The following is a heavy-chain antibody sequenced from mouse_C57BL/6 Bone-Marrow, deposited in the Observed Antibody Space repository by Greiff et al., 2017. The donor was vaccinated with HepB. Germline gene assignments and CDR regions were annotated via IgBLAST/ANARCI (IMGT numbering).Heavy chain of an antibody. CDR3: ARDYYGSRGYFDV. V-gene: IGHV1-50*01. CDR2: IDPSDSYT. Sequence: QVQLQQPGAELVKPGASVKLSCKASGYTFTSYWMQWVKQRPGQGLEWIGEIDPSDSYTNYNQKFKGKATLTVDTSSITAYMQLSSLTSEDSAVYYCARDYYGSRGYFDVWGTGTTVTVSS. CDR1: GYTFTSYW. J-gene: IGHJ1*03. D-gene: IGHD1-1*01.